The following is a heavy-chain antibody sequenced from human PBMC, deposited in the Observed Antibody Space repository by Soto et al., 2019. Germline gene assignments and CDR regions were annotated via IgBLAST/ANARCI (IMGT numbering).Heavy chain of an antibody. CDR2: IYYSGST. V-gene: IGHV4-61*01. Sequence: PSETLSLTCTFSGGSVSSGSYYWSWIRQPPGKGLEWIGYIYYSGSTNYNPSLKSRVTISVDTSKNQFSLKLSSVTAADTAVYYCARARYIQLPDYWGQGTLVTVSS. D-gene: IGHD5-18*01. J-gene: IGHJ4*02. CDR3: ARARYIQLPDY. CDR1: GGSVSSGSYY.